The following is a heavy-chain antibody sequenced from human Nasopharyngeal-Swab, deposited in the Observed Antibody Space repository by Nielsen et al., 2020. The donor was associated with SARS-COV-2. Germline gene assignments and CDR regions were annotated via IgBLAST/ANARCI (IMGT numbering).Heavy chain of an antibody. CDR1: GFSYKYG. V-gene: IGHV3-33*07. Sequence: WGSLRLSCVASGFSYKYGMYWVRQAPGKGLGWVSVIWYDGSKKFYAESVKGRFSISRDESKNTVYLQMSSLRVEDTAVYYCVSAGSIEYWGPGTLVTVSS. D-gene: IGHD3-10*01. CDR3: VSAGSIEY. J-gene: IGHJ4*02. CDR2: IWYDGSKK.